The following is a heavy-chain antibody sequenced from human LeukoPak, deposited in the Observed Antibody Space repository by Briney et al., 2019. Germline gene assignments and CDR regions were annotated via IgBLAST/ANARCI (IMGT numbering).Heavy chain of an antibody. D-gene: IGHD3-3*01. CDR1: GDSISSFH. CDR2: TYNSGST. Sequence: SETLSLTCTASGDSISSFHWSWIRQPPGKRLEWIGSTYNSGSTNYNPSLKSRVTISVDTSKNQLSLKLSSVTAADTAVYYCAADFWSGYLPLRNYYYYMDVWGKGTTVTVSS. J-gene: IGHJ6*03. CDR3: AADFWSGYLPLRNYYYYMDV. V-gene: IGHV4-59*01.